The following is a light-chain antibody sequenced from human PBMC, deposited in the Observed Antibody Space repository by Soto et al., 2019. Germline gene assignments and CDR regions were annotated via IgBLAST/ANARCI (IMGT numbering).Light chain of an antibody. J-gene: IGKJ1*01. CDR2: GAS. CDR1: QSIITW. V-gene: IGKV1-5*01. Sequence: DIQMTQSPSTLSASAGDRVTITCRASQSIITWLAWYQQKPGKAPKLLIYGASSLASGVPSRFSGSGSGTEFTLTISSLQPDDFATYYCQQHNGYSERMFGQGTKVEV. CDR3: QQHNGYSERM.